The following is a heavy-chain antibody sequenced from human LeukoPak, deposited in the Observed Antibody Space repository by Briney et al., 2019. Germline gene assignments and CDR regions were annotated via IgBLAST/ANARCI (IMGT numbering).Heavy chain of an antibody. CDR3: ARSGSSGSRQSFDY. CDR2: ISSSGSTI. V-gene: IGHV3-11*01. D-gene: IGHD3-22*01. CDR1: GFTFSDYY. Sequence: PGGPLRHSCAASGFTFSDYYLRWIRQAQGHRLASVSYISSSGSTISYADTVTSRFTISRHNAKTSLYLQMNSLRAEDTAVYYCARSGSSGSRQSFDYWGQGTLVTVSS. J-gene: IGHJ4*02.